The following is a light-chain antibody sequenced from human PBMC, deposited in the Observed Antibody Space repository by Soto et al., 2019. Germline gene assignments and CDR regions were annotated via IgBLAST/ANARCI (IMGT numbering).Light chain of an antibody. CDR2: AAS. CDR1: QTISSW. V-gene: IGKV1-17*01. J-gene: IGKJ1*01. Sequence: DLQMTQSPSTLSGSVGDRVTITCRASQTISSWLAWYQQKPGKAPKRLIYAASNLQSGVPSRFSGSGSGTEFTLTISSLQPEDFATYYCLQHNDYPRTFGQGTKVDIK. CDR3: LQHNDYPRT.